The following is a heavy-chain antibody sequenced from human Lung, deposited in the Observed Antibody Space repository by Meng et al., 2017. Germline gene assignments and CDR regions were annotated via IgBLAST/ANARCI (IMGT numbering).Heavy chain of an antibody. J-gene: IGHJ4*02. CDR1: GGSFSDYY. V-gene: IGHV4-34*01. CDR2: INHSGST. D-gene: IGHD4-11*01. CDR3: ARGPTTMAHDFDY. Sequence: QMQLQPWCAELLSPSETLSLTCVVSGGSFSDYYWSWIRQPPGKGLEWIGEINHSGSTNYNPSLESRATISVDTSQNNLSLKLSSVTAADSAVYYCARGPTTMAHDFDYWGQGTLVTVSS.